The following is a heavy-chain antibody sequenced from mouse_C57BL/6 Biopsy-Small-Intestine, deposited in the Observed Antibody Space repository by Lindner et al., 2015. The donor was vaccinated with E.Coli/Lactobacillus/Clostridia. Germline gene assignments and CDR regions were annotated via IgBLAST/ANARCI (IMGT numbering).Heavy chain of an antibody. D-gene: IGHD1-1*01. V-gene: IGHV1-81*01. CDR3: ARVRSGGYDFWSGYLGIEDYGMDV. J-gene: IGHJ1*01. Sequence: SVKVSCKASGYTFTSYGISWVRQAPGQGLEWMGWISAYNGNTNYAQKLQGRVTMTTDTSTSTAYMELRSLRSDDTAVYYCARVRSGGYDFWSGYLGIEDYGMDVWGQGTTVTVSS. CDR1: GYTFTSYG. CDR2: ISAYNGNT.